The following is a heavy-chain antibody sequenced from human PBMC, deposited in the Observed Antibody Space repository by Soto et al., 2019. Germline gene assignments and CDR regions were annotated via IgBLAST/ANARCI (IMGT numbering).Heavy chain of an antibody. D-gene: IGHD6-6*01. CDR2: INHSGST. J-gene: IGHJ4*02. CDR1: GGSFSCYY. V-gene: IGHV4-34*01. Sequence: TSETLSLTCAVYGGSFSCYYWSWIRQPPGKGLEWIGEINHSGSTNYNPSLKSRVTISVDTSKNQFSLKLSSVTAADTAVYYCARGNVRRAARFDYWGQGTLVTVSS. CDR3: ARGNVRRAARFDY.